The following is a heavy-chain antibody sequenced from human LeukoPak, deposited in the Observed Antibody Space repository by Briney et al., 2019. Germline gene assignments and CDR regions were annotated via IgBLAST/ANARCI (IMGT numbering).Heavy chain of an antibody. J-gene: IGHJ4*02. D-gene: IGHD5-18*01. CDR3: ARERGRGYSYGSNPYYFDY. V-gene: IGHV1-2*02. Sequence: ASVRVSFKASGYTFTGYYIHWVRQAPGQGLEWMGWINPNNGGTNYAQKFQGRVTMTRDTSISTAYMELSRLRSDDTAVYYCARERGRGYSYGSNPYYFDYWGQGTLVTVSS. CDR2: INPNNGGT. CDR1: GYTFTGYY.